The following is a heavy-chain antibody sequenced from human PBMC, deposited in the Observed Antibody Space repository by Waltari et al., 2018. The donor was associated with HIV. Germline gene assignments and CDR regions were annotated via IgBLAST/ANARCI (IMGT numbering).Heavy chain of an antibody. Sequence: VQLVASGGGDVQSGMFLRLPCAASGIIFSGYAMHWVRQGPGKGLEWVAVISYDGSNKDYADSVKGRITISRDNSKNTLYLQMNSLRAEDTALYYCARDDFAYWGQGTLVTVSS. CDR2: ISYDGSNK. V-gene: IGHV3-30*01. CDR1: GIIFSGYA. J-gene: IGHJ4*02. CDR3: ARDDFAY.